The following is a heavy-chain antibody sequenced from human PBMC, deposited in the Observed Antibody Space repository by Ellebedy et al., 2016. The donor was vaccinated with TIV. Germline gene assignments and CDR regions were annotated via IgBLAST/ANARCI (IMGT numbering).Heavy chain of an antibody. CDR3: ARDSYSSSPYYYYYGMDV. CDR2: IYYSGST. V-gene: IGHV4-31*03. D-gene: IGHD6-6*01. CDR1: GGSISSGGYY. Sequence: SETLSLXXTVSGGSISSGGYYWSWIRQHPGKGLEWIGYIYYSGSTYYNPSLKSRVTISVDTSKNQFSLKLSSVTAADTAVYYCARDSYSSSPYYYYYGMDVWGQGTTVTVSS. J-gene: IGHJ6*02.